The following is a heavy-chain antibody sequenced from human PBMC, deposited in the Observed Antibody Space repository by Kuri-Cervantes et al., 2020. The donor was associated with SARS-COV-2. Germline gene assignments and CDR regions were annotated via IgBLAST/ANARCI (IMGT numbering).Heavy chain of an antibody. CDR3: ARDRMQXNRVVTDYCXXNVFDI. CDR1: GXXXSGYY. J-gene: IGHJ3*02. V-gene: IGHV4-34*09. D-gene: IGHD3-9*01. Sequence: SCAVYGXXXSGYYWSWIRQTPGKGLEWIGNIYYSGSTYXNPSLKSRVTISVDTSQNQFSLRPSAVTAADTAVYYCARDRMQXNRVVTDYCXXNVFDIWGQGTKVTVSS. CDR2: IYYSGST.